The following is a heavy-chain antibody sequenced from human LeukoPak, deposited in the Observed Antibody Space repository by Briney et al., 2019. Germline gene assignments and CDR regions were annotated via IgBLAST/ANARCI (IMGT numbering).Heavy chain of an antibody. V-gene: IGHV4-31*03. Sequence: PSETLSLTCTVSGGSISSGGYYWSWIRQHPGKGLEWIGYIYYSGSTYYNPSLKSRVTISVDTSKNQFSLKLSSVTAADRAVFYCAGGGGYDILTGYHHKSFDYWGQGTLVTVSS. J-gene: IGHJ4*02. D-gene: IGHD3-9*01. CDR1: GGSISSGGYY. CDR2: IYYSGST. CDR3: AGGGGYDILTGYHHKSFDY.